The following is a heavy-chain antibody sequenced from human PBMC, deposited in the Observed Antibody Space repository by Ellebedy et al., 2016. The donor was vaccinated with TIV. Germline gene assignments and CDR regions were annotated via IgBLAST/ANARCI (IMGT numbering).Heavy chain of an antibody. V-gene: IGHV3-48*01. Sequence: GESLKISXAASGFTFSSYSMNWVRQAPGKELEWVSYISSSSSTIYYADSVKGRFTISRDNAKNSLYLQMNSLRAEDTAVYYCARGTDAFDIWGQGTMVTVSS. J-gene: IGHJ3*02. CDR2: ISSSSSTI. CDR3: ARGTDAFDI. CDR1: GFTFSSYS.